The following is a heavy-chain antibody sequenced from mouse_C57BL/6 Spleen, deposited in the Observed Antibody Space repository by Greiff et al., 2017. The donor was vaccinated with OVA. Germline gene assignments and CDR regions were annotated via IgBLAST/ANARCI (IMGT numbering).Heavy chain of an antibody. CDR3: ARYYYGSRAMDY. J-gene: IGHJ4*01. Sequence: VQLQQSGPELVKPGASVKISCKASGYTFTDYYMNWVKQSHGKSLEWIGDINPNNGGTSYNQKFKGKATLTVDKSSSTAYMELRSLTSEDSAVYYCARYYYGSRAMDYWGQGTSVTVSS. V-gene: IGHV1-26*01. D-gene: IGHD1-1*01. CDR1: GYTFTDYY. CDR2: INPNNGGT.